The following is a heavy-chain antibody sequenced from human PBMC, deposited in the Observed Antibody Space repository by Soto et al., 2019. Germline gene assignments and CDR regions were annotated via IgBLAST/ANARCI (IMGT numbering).Heavy chain of an antibody. D-gene: IGHD6-19*01. CDR1: GFTFSAYW. V-gene: IGHV3-74*01. CDR2: IDSVGSST. Sequence: EVRLVESGGGLVQPGGSLRLSCAASGFTFSAYWMHWVRQAPGKGLVWVSRIDSVGSSTAYADSVTGRFTISRDNGRNTLFTQMNSLRAEHTAVYYCARDPLLYGSTFDHWGQGALVTVS. J-gene: IGHJ4*02. CDR3: ARDPLLYGSTFDH.